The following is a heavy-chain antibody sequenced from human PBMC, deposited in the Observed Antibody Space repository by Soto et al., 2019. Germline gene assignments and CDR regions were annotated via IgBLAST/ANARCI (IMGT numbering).Heavy chain of an antibody. CDR3: ARGWGYDSNDYYYAY. Sequence: QVQLVQSGAEVRKPGSSVKVSCKASGGTFSRHAISWVRQAPGQGLEWMGGIIPIFGTANHAQKFQGRVTIIAEESTSPVYMELSSRISKETAMYYCARGWGYDSNDYYYAYWGQGTLVIVSS. CDR2: IIPIFGTA. V-gene: IGHV1-69*01. CDR1: GGTFSRHA. D-gene: IGHD3-22*01. J-gene: IGHJ4*02.